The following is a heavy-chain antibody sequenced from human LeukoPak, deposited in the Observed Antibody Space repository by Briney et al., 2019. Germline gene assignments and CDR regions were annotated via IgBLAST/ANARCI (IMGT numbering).Heavy chain of an antibody. D-gene: IGHD1-26*01. CDR3: ARLYSGSYIY. CDR1: GGSFSGYY. CDR2: INHSGST. J-gene: IGHJ4*02. V-gene: IGHV4-34*01. Sequence: PSETLSLTCAVYGGSFSGYYWSWIRQPPGKGLEWLGEINHSGSTNYNPSLKSRVTISVDTSKNQFSLKLSSVTAADTAVYYCARLYSGSYIYWGQGTLVTVSS.